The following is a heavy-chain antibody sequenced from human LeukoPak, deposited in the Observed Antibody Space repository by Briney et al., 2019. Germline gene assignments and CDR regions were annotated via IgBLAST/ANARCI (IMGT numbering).Heavy chain of an antibody. D-gene: IGHD3-22*01. Sequence: GGSLRLSCAASGFTFSSYWMSWVRQAPGKGLEWVANIKQDGSEKYYVDSVKGRFTISRDNAKNSLYLQMNSLRAEDTAVYYCARSSSGCYLTEYFDYWGQGTLVTVSS. J-gene: IGHJ4*02. CDR3: ARSSSGCYLTEYFDY. CDR2: IKQDGSEK. V-gene: IGHV3-7*01. CDR1: GFTFSSYW.